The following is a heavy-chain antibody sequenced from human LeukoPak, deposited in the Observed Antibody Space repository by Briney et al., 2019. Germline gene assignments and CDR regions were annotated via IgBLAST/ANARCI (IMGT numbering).Heavy chain of an antibody. CDR3: ARVGGRYSPLGY. V-gene: IGHV3-7*01. D-gene: IGHD3-16*02. Sequence: GGSLRLSCAASGFTFSSYWMSWVRQAPGKGLDWVANIKQDVSEKYYVDSVKGRFTISRDNDKNSLFLQMTSLRAEDTAVYYCARVGGRYSPLGYWGQGTLVTVSS. J-gene: IGHJ4*02. CDR1: GFTFSSYW. CDR2: IKQDVSEK.